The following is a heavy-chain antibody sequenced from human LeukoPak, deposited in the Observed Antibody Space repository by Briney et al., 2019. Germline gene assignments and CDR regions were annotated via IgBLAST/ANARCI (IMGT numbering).Heavy chain of an antibody. D-gene: IGHD3/OR15-3a*01. CDR3: AKRGVAIRVILVGFHKEAYYFES. J-gene: IGHJ4*02. CDR1: GITLSNYG. CDR2: ISDSGGST. V-gene: IGHV3-23*01. Sequence: GGSLRLSCAVSGITLSNYGMSWVRQVPGKGLEWVAGISDSGGSTKYADSVKCRFTIARDNRKNTLYLQMNSLRAEDTAVYFCAKRGVAIRVILVGFHKEAYYFESWGQGALVTVSS.